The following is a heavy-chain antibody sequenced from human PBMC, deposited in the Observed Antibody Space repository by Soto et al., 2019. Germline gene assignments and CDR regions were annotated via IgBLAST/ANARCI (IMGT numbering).Heavy chain of an antibody. CDR3: AVYKAGGGGDGY. CDR2: QSGNT. Sequence: QVQLQESGPGLVKPSETLSLTCTVSGASVSSNSYRWTWIRQPPGKGLEWIGQSGNTNDNPSLKSRITISVDTSKNQFSLTLSSVTAADTAIYYCAVYKAGGGGDGYWGQGTLVTVSS. V-gene: IGHV4-61*01. D-gene: IGHD2-21*02. J-gene: IGHJ4*02. CDR1: GASVSSNSYR.